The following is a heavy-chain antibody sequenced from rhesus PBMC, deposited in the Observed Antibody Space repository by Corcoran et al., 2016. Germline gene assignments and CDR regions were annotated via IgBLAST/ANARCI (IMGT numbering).Heavy chain of an antibody. J-gene: IGHJ6*01. D-gene: IGHD3-16*01. CDR2: ISGSSGST. V-gene: IGHV4-65*01. Sequence: QVQLQESGPGLVKPSETLSLTCAVSGGSVSSPTWWSWIRQPPGTGLEWIGYISGSSGSTYYNPSLKSRVTISIDTSKNQFSLKLSSVTASDTAVYYCARERDSGSYYGLDSWGQGVVVTVSS. CDR1: GGSVSSPTW. CDR3: ARERDSGSYYGLDS.